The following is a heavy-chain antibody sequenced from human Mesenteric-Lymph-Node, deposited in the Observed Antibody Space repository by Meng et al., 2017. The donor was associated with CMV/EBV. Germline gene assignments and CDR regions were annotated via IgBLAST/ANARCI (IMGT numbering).Heavy chain of an antibody. J-gene: IGHJ5*02. CDR2: ISGYNNKK. Sequence: ASVKVSCKASGYTFNIYGISWVRQAPGQGLEWMGWISGYNNKKNYAQKVQGRITMTTDTSTSTAYMELRSLRSEDTAVYYCARDRGDGYNPGNWFDPWGQGTLVTVSS. D-gene: IGHD5-24*01. CDR3: ARDRGDGYNPGNWFDP. V-gene: IGHV1-18*01. CDR1: GYTFNIYG.